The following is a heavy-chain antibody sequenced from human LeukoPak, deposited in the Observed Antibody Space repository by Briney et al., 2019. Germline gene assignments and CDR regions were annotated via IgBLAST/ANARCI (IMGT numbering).Heavy chain of an antibody. D-gene: IGHD5-12*01. Sequence: GGSLRLSCAASGFTFSSYAMHWVRQAPGKGLEWVAVIYYDGSNKYYADSVKGRFTISRDNSKNTLYLQMNRLRAEDTAVYYCAATFYYWGQGTLVTVSS. CDR3: AATFYY. V-gene: IGHV3-30-3*01. CDR2: IYYDGSNK. J-gene: IGHJ4*02. CDR1: GFTFSSYA.